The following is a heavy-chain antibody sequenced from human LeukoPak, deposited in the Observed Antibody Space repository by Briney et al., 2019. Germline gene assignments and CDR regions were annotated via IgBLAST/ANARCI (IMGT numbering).Heavy chain of an antibody. Sequence: GGSLRLSCAASGFTFSSYAMSWVRQAPGKGLECVSAISGSGGSTYYADSVKGRFTISRDNSKNTLYLQMNSLRAEDTAVYYCAKDREQLWLLGYFHYWGQGTLVTVSS. J-gene: IGHJ4*02. V-gene: IGHV3-23*01. CDR1: GFTFSSYA. D-gene: IGHD5-18*01. CDR3: AKDREQLWLLGYFHY. CDR2: ISGSGGST.